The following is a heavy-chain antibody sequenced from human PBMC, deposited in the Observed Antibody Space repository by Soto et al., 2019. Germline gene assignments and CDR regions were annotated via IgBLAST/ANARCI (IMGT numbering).Heavy chain of an antibody. V-gene: IGHV3-48*03. CDR3: VRGGVY. D-gene: IGHD2-8*01. J-gene: IGHJ4*02. CDR2: ISSSGSTM. Sequence: PGGSLRLSCGASGFTLSNYEMNWVRQAPGKGLEWVSYISSSGSTMYYADSVKGRFTISRDNAKNSLYLQMNSLKVEDTAVYYCVRGGVYWGQGTLVTVSS. CDR1: GFTLSNYE.